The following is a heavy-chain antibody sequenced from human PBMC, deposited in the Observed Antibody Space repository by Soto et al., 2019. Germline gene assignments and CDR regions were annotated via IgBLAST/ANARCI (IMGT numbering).Heavy chain of an antibody. J-gene: IGHJ4*02. CDR2: ISSGGGGT. Sequence: EVQLLESGGGLVQPGGSLRLSCAASGFTFNKYGMSWVRQAPGKGLECVSAISSGGGGTHHADSVKGRFTISRDDSRNTVYLQMNRLRVEDTAVYYCAKDQREVLRYFDLLAPPPDYWGQGILVTVSS. CDR3: AKDQREVLRYFDLLAPPPDY. V-gene: IGHV3-23*01. CDR1: GFTFNKYG. D-gene: IGHD3-9*01.